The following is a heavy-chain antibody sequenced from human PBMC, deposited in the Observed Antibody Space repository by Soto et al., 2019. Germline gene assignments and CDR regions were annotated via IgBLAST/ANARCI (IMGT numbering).Heavy chain of an antibody. CDR2: INAHNGNT. D-gene: IGHD1-1*01. V-gene: IGHV1-18*01. J-gene: IGHJ4*02. CDR3: ARGRYGDY. CDR1: GYTFTSYG. Sequence: QVHLVQSGAEVKKPGASVKVSCKASGYTFTSYGITWVRQAPGQGLEWMGWINAHNGNTDYAQKLQGRVIVTRDTSTSTAYMELRTLRSDDTAGYYCARGRYGDYWGQGALVTVSS.